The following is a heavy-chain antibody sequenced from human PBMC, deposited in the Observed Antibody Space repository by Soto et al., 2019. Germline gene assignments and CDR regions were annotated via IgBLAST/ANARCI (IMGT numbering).Heavy chain of an antibody. J-gene: IGHJ4*02. D-gene: IGHD5-12*01. CDR3: AKVKTWTCLDY. Sequence: EVQLLESGGGLVQPGGSLRLSCAASGFTASGLTFSSSAMSWVRQAPGKGLEWVSALDGNGGATYYADSVKGRFTGSRDNSKSTLYLQLISLRAEDTAVYYCAKVKTWTCLDYWGQGTLVTVSS. CDR1: GLTFSSSA. V-gene: IGHV3-23*01. CDR2: LDGNGGAT.